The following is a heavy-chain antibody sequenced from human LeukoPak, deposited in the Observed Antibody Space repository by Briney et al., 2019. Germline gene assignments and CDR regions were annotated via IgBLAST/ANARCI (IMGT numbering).Heavy chain of an antibody. CDR1: GYRFTSYG. J-gene: IGHJ4*02. V-gene: IGHV1-18*01. Sequence: VASVKVSCKASGYRFTSYGISWVRQAPGQGLEWMGWISGYNGNTNYAQKLQGRVTMTTDTSTSTAYMELRSLRSDDTAAYYCAREYCSTTRCYMADYWGQGTLVTVSS. CDR2: ISGYNGNT. D-gene: IGHD2-2*01. CDR3: AREYCSTTRCYMADY.